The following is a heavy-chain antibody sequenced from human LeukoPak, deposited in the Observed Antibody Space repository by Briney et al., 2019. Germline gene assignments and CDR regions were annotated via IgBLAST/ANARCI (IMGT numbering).Heavy chain of an antibody. V-gene: IGHV4-59*08. D-gene: IGHD3-22*01. CDR2: IYYSGST. J-gene: IGHJ4*02. Sequence: SETLSLTCTVSGGSISSYYWSWIRQPPGKGLEWIGYIYYSGSTNYNPSLKSRVTISADTSKNQLALKLSSVTAADTAVYYCARQSDSSNYYYFFKYWGQGTLVTASS. CDR3: ARQSDSSNYYYFFKY. CDR1: GGSISSYY.